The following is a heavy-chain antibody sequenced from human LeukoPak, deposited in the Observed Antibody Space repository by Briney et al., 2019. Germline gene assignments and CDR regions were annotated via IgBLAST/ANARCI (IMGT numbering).Heavy chain of an antibody. CDR1: GGTVSSYT. Sequence: SVKVSCKASGGTVSSYTISWVRQAPGQGLEWMGRIIPILGIANYAQKFQGRVTITADKSTSTAYMELSSLRSEDTAVYYCARVAMIAPGGWFDPWGQGTLVTVSS. CDR2: IIPILGIA. CDR3: ARVAMIAPGGWFDP. D-gene: IGHD3-22*01. V-gene: IGHV1-69*02. J-gene: IGHJ5*02.